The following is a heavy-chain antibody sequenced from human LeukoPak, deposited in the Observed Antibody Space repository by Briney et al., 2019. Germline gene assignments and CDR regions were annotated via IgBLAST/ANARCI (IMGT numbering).Heavy chain of an antibody. CDR2: IYYSGST. J-gene: IGHJ6*03. CDR3: ARLGNTDYYYYYMDV. CDR1: GGSIRSSSYY. Sequence: SETLSLTCTVSGGSIRSSSYYWGWIRQPPGKGLEWIGSIYYSGSTNYNPSLKSRVTISVDTSKTQFPLRLSSVTAADTAVYYCARLGNTDYYYYYMDVWGKGTTVTVSS. D-gene: IGHD7-27*01. V-gene: IGHV4-39*01.